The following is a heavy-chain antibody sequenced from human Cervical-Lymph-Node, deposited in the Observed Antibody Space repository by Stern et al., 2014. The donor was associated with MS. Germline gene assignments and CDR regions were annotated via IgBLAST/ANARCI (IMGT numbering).Heavy chain of an antibody. J-gene: IGHJ3*02. CDR2: ISAYNVNA. CDR3: ARGLLGSENAFDI. V-gene: IGHV1-18*01. CDR1: GYTFTSYG. D-gene: IGHD2-15*01. Sequence: VQLVESGAEVKKPGASVKVSCKASGYTFTSYGISWVRQAPGQGLEWMGLISAYNVNANYAQTLKGRVTIATDTSTSTAYMDLRSLISDDTAVYYCARGLLGSENAFDIWGQGTMVTVSS.